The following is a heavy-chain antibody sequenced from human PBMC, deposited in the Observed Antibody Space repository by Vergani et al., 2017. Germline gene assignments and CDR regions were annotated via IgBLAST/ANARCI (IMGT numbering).Heavy chain of an antibody. Sequence: EVQLVESGGGIVKPGGSLRLSCVASGFSFRNAWMNWVRRTPGKGLEWVGRIKSTFDRGTTDYAAAVTGRFTISRDDSKNTLFLQMNGLKTEDIGVYYCTTDPRFYGDASCYWLRYHPYYCMYVLGQGTTVTVSS. J-gene: IGHJ6*02. D-gene: IGHD4/OR15-4a*01. CDR1: GFSFRNAW. V-gene: IGHV3-15*07. CDR2: IKSTFDRGTT. CDR3: TTDPRFYGDASCYWLRYHPYYCMYV.